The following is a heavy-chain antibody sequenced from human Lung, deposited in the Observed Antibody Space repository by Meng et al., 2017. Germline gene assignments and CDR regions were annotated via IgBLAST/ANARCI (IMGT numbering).Heavy chain of an antibody. CDR1: DDSISSYY. Sequence: SETLSLTCTVSDDSISSYYWSWIRQPPGKGLEWIGFIYHNGDTNYNPSLKSRVTISIDTSKIQFPLKLVSVTAADTAVYYCARGRRVIHPYCFDNWGQGTLVTVSS. J-gene: IGHJ4*02. D-gene: IGHD3-10*01. V-gene: IGHV4-59*01. CDR2: IYHNGDT. CDR3: ARGRRVIHPYCFDN.